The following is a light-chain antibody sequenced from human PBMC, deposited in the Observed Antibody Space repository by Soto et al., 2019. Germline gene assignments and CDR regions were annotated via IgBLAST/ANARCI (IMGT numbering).Light chain of an antibody. Sequence: EIVLTQSPGTLSLSPGERATLSCRASQSVSSNYLAWYQQQPGQAPRLLIFGASSRANGMPDRFSGSGSGTDFTLTISRLEPEDCAVYYWQQYGSSAQTLDQWTKV. CDR1: QSVSSNY. V-gene: IGKV3-20*01. CDR2: GAS. J-gene: IGKJ1*01. CDR3: QQYGSSAQT.